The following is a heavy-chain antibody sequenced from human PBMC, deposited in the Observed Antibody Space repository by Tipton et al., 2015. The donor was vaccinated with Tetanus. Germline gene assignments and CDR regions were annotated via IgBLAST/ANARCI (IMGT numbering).Heavy chain of an antibody. CDR2: LNPKSGSA. V-gene: IGHV1-8*02. CDR3: ESGSSIRHGLDV. Sequence: QSGPEVKKPGASVKDSCKATGYTFTSYGLNWVRKAAGRGFEWMGWLNPKSGSAAYAPRYQGRVTMTTNTYITAAFMEVASLTYEDTAVFYCESGSSIRHGLDVWGQGPSVTVSS. CDR1: GYTFTSYG. J-gene: IGHJ6*02. D-gene: IGHD2-2*01.